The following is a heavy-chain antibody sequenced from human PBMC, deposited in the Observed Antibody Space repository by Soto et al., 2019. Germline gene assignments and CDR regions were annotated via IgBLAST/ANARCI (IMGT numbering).Heavy chain of an antibody. CDR3: ATSLELPLGVDI. J-gene: IGHJ6*02. CDR1: GYSLTELS. V-gene: IGHV1-24*01. Sequence: ASVKVSCKVSGYSLTELSIHWVRQAPKKGLEWMGSFDPEDGQTINKQKFQDRVTMTGDTSSDTGYMELSNLRSEDTAIYYCATSLELPLGVDIWGQGTTVTVSS. D-gene: IGHD1-7*01. CDR2: FDPEDGQT.